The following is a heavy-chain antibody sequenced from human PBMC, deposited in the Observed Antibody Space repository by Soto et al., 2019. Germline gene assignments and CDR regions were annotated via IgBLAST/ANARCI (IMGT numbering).Heavy chain of an antibody. CDR1: GFTFNHYA. Sequence: EVQLLESGGGLVQPGGSLRLACAASGFTFNHYAMNWVRQAPGRGLEWVSIISPNGDSTYYPDSVKGRFTISRDNSQNTVFLQMNSLRAEDTAIYFCAKVRLTDYLRYAPHLWGQGTLVTVSS. J-gene: IGHJ3*01. CDR2: ISPNGDST. D-gene: IGHD2-8*01. CDR3: AKVRLTDYLRYAPHL. V-gene: IGHV3-23*01.